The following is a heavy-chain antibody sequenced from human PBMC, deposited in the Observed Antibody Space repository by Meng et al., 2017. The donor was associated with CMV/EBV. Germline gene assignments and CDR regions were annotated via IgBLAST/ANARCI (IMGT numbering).Heavy chain of an antibody. CDR3: ARMPRDGYNYIDY. Sequence: QGRLVPAGGEVKKPGSSVKVSCKASGGTFSSYAISWVRQAPGQGLEWMGGIIPIFGTANYAQKFQGRVTITADESTSTAYMELSSLRSEDTAVYYCARMPRDGYNYIDYWGQGTLVTVSS. J-gene: IGHJ4*02. D-gene: IGHD5-24*01. CDR1: GGTFSSYA. V-gene: IGHV1-69*12. CDR2: IIPIFGTA.